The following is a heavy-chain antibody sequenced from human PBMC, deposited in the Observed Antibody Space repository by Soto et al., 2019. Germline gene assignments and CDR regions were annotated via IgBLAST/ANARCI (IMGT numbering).Heavy chain of an antibody. J-gene: IGHJ5*02. V-gene: IGHV1-3*01. CDR1: GYTFTSYA. Sequence: ASVKVSCKASGYTFTSYAMHWVRQAPGQRLEWMGWINAGNGNTKYSQKFQGRVTITRDTSASTAYMELRSLRSDDTAVYYCGRDHPTSYYYGPRFDPWGQGTLVTVSS. CDR3: GRDHPTSYYYGPRFDP. D-gene: IGHD3-10*01. CDR2: INAGNGNT.